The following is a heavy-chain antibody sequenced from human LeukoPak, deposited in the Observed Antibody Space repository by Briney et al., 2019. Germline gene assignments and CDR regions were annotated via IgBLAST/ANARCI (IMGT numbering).Heavy chain of an antibody. CDR3: ARHSHGGTYPLDY. CDR1: GVSISDYF. V-gene: IGHV4-59*08. CDR2: IRNTGST. D-gene: IGHD1-26*01. Sequence: SETLSLTCTVSGVSISDYFWSWFRQAPGMGLEWIAYIRNTGSTNYSPSIKSRVTISLDTSKDQLCLKLTYVAAADTAVYYCARHSHGGTYPLDYWGQGTLVTVSS. J-gene: IGHJ4*02.